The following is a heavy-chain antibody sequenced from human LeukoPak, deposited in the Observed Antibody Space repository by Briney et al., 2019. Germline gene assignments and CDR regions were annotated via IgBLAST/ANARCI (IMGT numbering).Heavy chain of an antibody. CDR1: IFTFSEYY. CDR3: ASDGYTSGGGSIDY. V-gene: IGHV3-11*05. Sequence: PGGSLRLSCVAPIFTFSEYYMSWIRQAPGKGLEWVSYISSSSRYTNYADSVKGRFTISRDNAKKPLYLQMNSRRSQDTAVSYCASDGYTSGGGSIDYWCQGTLVTVSS. D-gene: IGHD6-19*01. J-gene: IGHJ4*02. CDR2: ISSSSRYT.